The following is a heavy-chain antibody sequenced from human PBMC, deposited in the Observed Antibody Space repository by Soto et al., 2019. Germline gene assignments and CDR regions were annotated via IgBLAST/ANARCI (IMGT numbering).Heavy chain of an antibody. CDR2: ISAYNGNT. CDR1: GYTFNSYG. J-gene: IGHJ3*02. V-gene: IGHV1-18*01. Sequence: ASVKVSCKASGYTFNSYGISWVRQAPGQGLEWMGWISAYNGNTNYAQKLQGRVTMTTDTSTSTAYMELRSLRSDDTAVYYCARDNFEENPVTHDDFDIWGQGTMVTVPS. CDR3: ARDNFEENPVTHDDFDI. D-gene: IGHD4-17*01.